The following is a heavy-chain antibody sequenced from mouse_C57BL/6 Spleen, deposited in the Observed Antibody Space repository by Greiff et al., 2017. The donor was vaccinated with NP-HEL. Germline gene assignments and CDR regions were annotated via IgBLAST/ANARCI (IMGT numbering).Heavy chain of an antibody. CDR2: ISYDGSN. D-gene: IGHD1-1*01. J-gene: IGHJ1*03. V-gene: IGHV3-6*01. CDR3: ARETGGHYYGSPCWYFDV. Sequence: VQLKQSGPGLVKPSQSLSLTCSVTGYSITSGYYWNWIRQFPGNKLEWMGYISYDGSNNYNPSLKNRISITRDTSKNQFFLKLNSVTTEDTATYYCARETGGHYYGSPCWYFDVWGTGTTVTVSS. CDR1: GYSITSGYY.